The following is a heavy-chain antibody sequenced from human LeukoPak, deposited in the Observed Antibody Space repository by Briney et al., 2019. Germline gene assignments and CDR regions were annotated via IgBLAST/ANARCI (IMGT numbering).Heavy chain of an antibody. V-gene: IGHV4-59*12. D-gene: IGHD3-22*01. Sequence: ASETLSLTCTVSGGSISSYYWSWIRQPPGKGLEWIGYIYYSGSTNYNPSLKSRVTISVDTSKNQFSLKLSSVTAADTAVYYCARAVDSSRYYFDYWGQGTLVTVSS. CDR3: ARAVDSSRYYFDY. J-gene: IGHJ4*02. CDR2: IYYSGST. CDR1: GGSISSYY.